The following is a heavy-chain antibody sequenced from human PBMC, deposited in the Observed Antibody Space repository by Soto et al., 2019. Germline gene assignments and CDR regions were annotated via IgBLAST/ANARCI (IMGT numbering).Heavy chain of an antibody. D-gene: IGHD2-2*01. V-gene: IGHV3-11*01. CDR3: ARDSSDDQIFDY. CDR2: ISSSGSTI. J-gene: IGHJ4*02. CDR1: GFTFSDYY. Sequence: QVQLVESGGGLVEPGGSLSLSCAASGFTFSDYYMSWIRQAPGKGLEWGSYISSSGSTIYYADSVKGRFTISRDNAKNSLYLQMNSLRAEDTAVYYCARDSSDDQIFDYWGQGTLVTVSS.